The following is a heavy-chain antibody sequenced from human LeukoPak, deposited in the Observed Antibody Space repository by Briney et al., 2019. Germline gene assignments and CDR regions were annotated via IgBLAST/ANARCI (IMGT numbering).Heavy chain of an antibody. D-gene: IGHD3-3*01. J-gene: IGHJ5*02. V-gene: IGHV4-4*09. CDR3: ARRQSRFDNWFDP. Sequence: PSETLSLTRTVSGGSITSYYWSWIRQSPGKGLEWIGYIYTSGNTNYNPSLKSRVTISVDTSKNQFSLKLSSVTAEDTAVYYCARRQSRFDNWFDPWGQGTLITVSS. CDR1: GGSITSYY. CDR2: IYTSGNT.